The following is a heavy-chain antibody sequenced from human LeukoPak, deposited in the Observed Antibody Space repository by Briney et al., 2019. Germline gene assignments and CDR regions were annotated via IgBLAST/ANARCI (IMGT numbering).Heavy chain of an antibody. D-gene: IGHD3-22*01. CDR3: AKELAITVILVVDSDF. J-gene: IGHJ4*02. CDR1: GFTVSNNY. CDR2: IYSGGIT. Sequence: GGSLRLSCAASGFTVSNNYMTWVRQALGKGLEWVSVIYSGGITYYADSVKGRFTISRDHSKKTLYLQMDSLRADDTAVYYCAKELAITVILVVDSDFWGQGTLVAVSS. V-gene: IGHV3-53*01.